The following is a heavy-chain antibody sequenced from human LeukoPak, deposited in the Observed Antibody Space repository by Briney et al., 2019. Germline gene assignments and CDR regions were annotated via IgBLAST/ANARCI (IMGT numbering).Heavy chain of an antibody. D-gene: IGHD5-12*01. V-gene: IGHV4-61*02. Sequence: PSETLSLTCTVSGGSISSGSYYWSWIRQPAGKGLEWIGRIYTSGSTNYNPSLKSRVTISVDTSKNQFSLKLSSVTAADTAVYYCARELDSGYVWGQGTLVTVSS. CDR3: ARELDSGYV. CDR2: IYTSGST. J-gene: IGHJ4*02. CDR1: GGSISSGSYY.